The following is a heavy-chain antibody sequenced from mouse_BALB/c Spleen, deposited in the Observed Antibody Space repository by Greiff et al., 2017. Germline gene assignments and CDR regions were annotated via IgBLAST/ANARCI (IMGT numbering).Heavy chain of an antibody. Sequence: VKVVESGPGLVAPSQSLSITCTVSGFSLTSYGVHWVRQPPGKGLEWLGVIWAGGSTNYNSALMSRLSISKDNSKSQVFLKMNSLQTDDTAMYYCARYDGYYPYYYAMDYWGQGTSVTVSS. CDR2: IWAGGST. J-gene: IGHJ4*01. CDR3: ARYDGYYPYYYAMDY. V-gene: IGHV2-9*02. CDR1: GFSLTSYG. D-gene: IGHD2-3*01.